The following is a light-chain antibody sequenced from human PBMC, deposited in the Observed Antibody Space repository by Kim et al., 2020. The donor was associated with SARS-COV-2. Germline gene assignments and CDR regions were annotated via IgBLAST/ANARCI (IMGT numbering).Light chain of an antibody. CDR1: QGISNY. J-gene: IGKJ4*01. Sequence: DIQMTQSQSSLSASVGDRVTITCRASQGISNYLAWYQQKPGKVPKLLIYAASTLQSGVPSRFSGSGSGTDFTLTINSLQPEDVATYYCQKYNSAPPLTFGGGTKVDIK. V-gene: IGKV1-27*01. CDR2: AAS. CDR3: QKYNSAPPLT.